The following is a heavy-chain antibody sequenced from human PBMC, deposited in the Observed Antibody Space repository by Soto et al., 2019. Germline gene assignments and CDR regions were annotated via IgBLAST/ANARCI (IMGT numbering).Heavy chain of an antibody. CDR3: ARGPPFH. V-gene: IGHV4-30-2*01. D-gene: IGHD3-16*01. CDR2: IYHSGST. Sequence: SETLSLTCAVSGGSISSGGYCLSWIRQPPGKGLEWIGYIYHSGSTYYNPSLKSRVTISVDRSKNQFSLKLSSVTAADTAVYYCARGPPFHWGQGTLVTVSS. J-gene: IGHJ4*02. CDR1: GGSISSGGYC.